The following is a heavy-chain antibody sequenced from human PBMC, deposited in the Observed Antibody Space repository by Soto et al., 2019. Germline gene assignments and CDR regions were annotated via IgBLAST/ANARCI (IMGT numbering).Heavy chain of an antibody. D-gene: IGHD4-17*01. J-gene: IGHJ4*02. V-gene: IGHV3-23*01. Sequence: GGSLRLSCAASGFYFSSDAMSWVRQAPGKGLEWVSAISGSGGSTYYADSVKGRFTISRDNSKNTLYLQMNSLRAEDTAVYYCARDTVKYGFDYWGQGTLVTVSS. CDR3: ARDTVKYGFDY. CDR2: ISGSGGST. CDR1: GFYFSSDA.